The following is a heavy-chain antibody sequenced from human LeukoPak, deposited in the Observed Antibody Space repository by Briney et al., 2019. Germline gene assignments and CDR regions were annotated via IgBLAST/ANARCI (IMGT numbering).Heavy chain of an antibody. D-gene: IGHD3-22*01. CDR3: ASIPTYYYDSSGYYQLDY. J-gene: IGHJ4*02. Sequence: ASVKVSCKASGYTFTSYYMHWVRQAPGQGLEWMGIINPSGGSTSYAQKFQGRVTMTRDTSISTAYMELSRLRSDDTAVYYCASIPTYYYDSSGYYQLDYWGQGTLVTVSS. CDR2: INPSGGST. CDR1: GYTFTSYY. V-gene: IGHV1-46*01.